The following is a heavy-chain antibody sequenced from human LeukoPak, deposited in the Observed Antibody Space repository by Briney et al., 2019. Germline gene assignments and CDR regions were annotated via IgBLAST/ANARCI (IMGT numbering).Heavy chain of an antibody. J-gene: IGHJ4*02. D-gene: IGHD5-18*01. CDR1: GFTFSSYA. Sequence: PGGPLRLSCAASGFTFSSYAMSWVRQAPGKGLEWVSAISGSGGSTYYADSVKGRFTISRDNAKNSLYLQMNSLRAEDTAVYYCARGSRGYSYGPKYWGQGTLVTVSS. CDR3: ARGSRGYSYGPKY. CDR2: ISGSGGST. V-gene: IGHV3-23*01.